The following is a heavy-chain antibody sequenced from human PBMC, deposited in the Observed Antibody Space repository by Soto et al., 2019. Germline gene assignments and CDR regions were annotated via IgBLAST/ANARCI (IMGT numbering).Heavy chain of an antibody. D-gene: IGHD6-13*01. CDR1: GVSINNGAYY. CDR2: IYYSGST. Sequence: SETLSLTCSVSGVSINNGAYYWNWILHHPDKRLEWIRCIYYSGSTFYAPSLRSRVTISADTSKNHFSLNLNSVTVADTAIYYFAREQYSSRPYSWLDPWGQATLVTVAS. J-gene: IGHJ5*02. CDR3: AREQYSSRPYSWLDP. V-gene: IGHV4-31*03.